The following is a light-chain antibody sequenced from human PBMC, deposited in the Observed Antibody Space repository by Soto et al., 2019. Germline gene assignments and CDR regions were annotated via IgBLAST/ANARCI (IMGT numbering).Light chain of an antibody. CDR1: SSDVGGYNF. Sequence: QSALTQPPSASGSPGQSVTISCTGTSSDVGGYNFVSWYQQHPGKAPKLMIYEVSERPSGVPDRFSGYKSGNTASLTVSGLQAEDEADYYCSSYAGSNILVFGGGTKVTVL. J-gene: IGLJ2*01. V-gene: IGLV2-8*01. CDR3: SSYAGSNILV. CDR2: EVS.